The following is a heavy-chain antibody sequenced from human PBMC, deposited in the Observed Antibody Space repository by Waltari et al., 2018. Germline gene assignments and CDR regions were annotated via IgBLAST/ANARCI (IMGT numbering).Heavy chain of an antibody. V-gene: IGHV3-7*03. CDR1: GFHFPGHW. Sequence: EAQLMESGGGLVQPGGSLRLACAASGFHFPGHWVTWVRRAPGKGLEWVANIKWDGSATWYAESLSGRFIISRDNARNSLFLQINSPSAEDTAIYYCARGSAGYVRVWDLWGQGTSVTVSS. CDR3: ARGSAGYVRVWDL. J-gene: IGHJ5*02. D-gene: IGHD2-2*01. CDR2: IKWDGSAT.